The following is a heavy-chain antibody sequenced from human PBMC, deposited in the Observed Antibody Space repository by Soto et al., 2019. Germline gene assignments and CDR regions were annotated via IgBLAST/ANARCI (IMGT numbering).Heavy chain of an antibody. V-gene: IGHV4-59*08. CDR2: IYYSGST. Sequence: SETLSLTCTVSGGSISSYYWSWIRQPPGKGLEWIGYIYYSGSTNYNPSLKSRVTISVDTSKNQFSLKLSSVTAADTAVYYCARTVYNWNYPIADAFDIWGQGTMVTVSS. CDR3: ARTVYNWNYPIADAFDI. CDR1: GGSISSYY. D-gene: IGHD1-7*01. J-gene: IGHJ3*02.